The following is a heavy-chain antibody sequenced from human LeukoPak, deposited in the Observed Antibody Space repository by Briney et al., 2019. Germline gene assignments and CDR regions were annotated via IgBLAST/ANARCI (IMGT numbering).Heavy chain of an antibody. Sequence: GGSLRLSCAASGFIFTDYWMYWVRQAPGKGLEWVSAISGSGGSTYYADSVKGRFTISRDNSKNTLYLQMNSLRAEDTAVYYCAKEAVFGVVISDYWGQGTLVTVSS. CDR1: GFIFTDYW. J-gene: IGHJ4*02. CDR3: AKEAVFGVVISDY. D-gene: IGHD3-3*01. V-gene: IGHV3-23*01. CDR2: ISGSGGST.